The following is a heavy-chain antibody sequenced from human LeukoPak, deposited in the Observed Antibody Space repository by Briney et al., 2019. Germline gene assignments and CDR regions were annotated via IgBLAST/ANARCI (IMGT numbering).Heavy chain of an antibody. J-gene: IGHJ3*02. CDR1: GFTFSSYA. V-gene: IGHV3-23*01. D-gene: IGHD2-2*01. CDR2: ISGSGGST. Sequence: GGSLRLSCGASGFTFSSYAMSWVRQAPGKGLEWVSAISGSGGSTYYADSVKGRFTISRDNSKNTLYLQMNSLRAEDTAVYYCAKGGGYCSSTSCYGAFDIWGQGTMVTVSS. CDR3: AKGGGYCSSTSCYGAFDI.